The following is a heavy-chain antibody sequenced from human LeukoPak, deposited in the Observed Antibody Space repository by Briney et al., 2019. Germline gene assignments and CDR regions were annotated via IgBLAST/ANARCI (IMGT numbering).Heavy chain of an antibody. D-gene: IGHD1-20*01. CDR1: GGSFSGYY. Sequence: PSETLSLTCAVYGGSFSGYYWSWIRQPPGKGLEWIGEINHSGSTNYNPSLKSRVTISVDTSKNQFSLKLSSVTAADTAVYYCARDRSITGPYYYYGMDVWGQGTTVTVSS. CDR2: INHSGST. J-gene: IGHJ6*02. CDR3: ARDRSITGPYYYYGMDV. V-gene: IGHV4-34*01.